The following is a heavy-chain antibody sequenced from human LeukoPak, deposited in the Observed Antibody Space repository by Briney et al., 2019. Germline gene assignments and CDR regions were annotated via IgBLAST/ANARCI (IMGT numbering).Heavy chain of an antibody. CDR2: LNPSGGST. Sequence: ASVKVSCKASGYTFTNYFIHWVRQAPGQGLEWMGILNPSGGSTSFAQKFQGRVTMTRDTPTSTVYMEVSSLRSEDTAVYYCARPKCGSGGSCYQGDFDYWGQGTLVTVSS. D-gene: IGHD2-15*01. J-gene: IGHJ4*02. CDR1: GYTFTNYF. CDR3: ARPKCGSGGSCYQGDFDY. V-gene: IGHV1-46*01.